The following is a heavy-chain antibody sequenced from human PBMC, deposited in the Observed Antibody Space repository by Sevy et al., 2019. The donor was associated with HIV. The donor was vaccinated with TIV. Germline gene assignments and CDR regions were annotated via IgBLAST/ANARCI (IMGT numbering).Heavy chain of an antibody. Sequence: GGSLRLSCAASGFTFSNYGMHWVRQAPGKGLEWLAVIWNDGSNKYYADSVKGRFTISRDNSKNTLYLQMNSLRVEDTAVYFTARGGDFNDRSAKRDFDYWGQGTLVTVSS. J-gene: IGHJ4*02. V-gene: IGHV3-33*01. D-gene: IGHD3-22*01. CDR2: IWNDGSNK. CDR1: GFTFSNYG. CDR3: ARGGDFNDRSAKRDFDY.